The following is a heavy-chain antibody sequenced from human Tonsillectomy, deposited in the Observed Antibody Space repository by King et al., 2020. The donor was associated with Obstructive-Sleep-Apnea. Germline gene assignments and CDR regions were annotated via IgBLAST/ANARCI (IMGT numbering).Heavy chain of an antibody. D-gene: IGHD2-15*01. CDR3: TTGGYCSGGSCYGHYYYYGMDV. CDR2: IKSKTDGGTT. V-gene: IGHV3-15*01. Sequence: QLVQSGGGLVKPGGSLRLSCAASGFTFSNAWMSWVRQAPGKGLEWVGRIKSKTDGGTTDYAAPVKGRFTISRDDSKNTLYLQMNSLKTEDTAVYYCTTGGYCSGGSCYGHYYYYGMDVWGQGTTVTVSS. CDR1: GFTFSNAW. J-gene: IGHJ6*02.